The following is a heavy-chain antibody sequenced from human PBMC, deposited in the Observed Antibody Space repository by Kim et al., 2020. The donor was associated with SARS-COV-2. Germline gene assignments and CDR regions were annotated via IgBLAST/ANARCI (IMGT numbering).Heavy chain of an antibody. CDR2: IFYSGST. Sequence: SETLSLTCTVSGGSISSYYWSWIRQPPGKGLEWIGFIFYSGSTNYNPSLKSRVTISVGTSKNQFSLKLRSVTAADTAVYYCARQMAGNTRDPYYYYGMDVWGQGTTVTVSS. J-gene: IGHJ6*02. CDR3: ARQMAGNTRDPYYYYGMDV. D-gene: IGHD1-7*01. CDR1: GGSISSYY. V-gene: IGHV4-59*08.